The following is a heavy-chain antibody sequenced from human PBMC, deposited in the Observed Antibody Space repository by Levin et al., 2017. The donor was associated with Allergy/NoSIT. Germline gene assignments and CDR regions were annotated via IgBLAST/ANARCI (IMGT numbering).Heavy chain of an antibody. CDR1: GFTFSSYA. D-gene: IGHD3-16*01. V-gene: IGHV3-23*01. Sequence: GESLKISCAASGFTFSSYAMSWVRQAPGKGLEWVSAISGSGGSTYYADSVKGRFTISRDNSKNTLYLQMNSLRAEDTAVYYCAKGLGATATYFDYWGQGTLVTVSS. CDR2: ISGSGGST. J-gene: IGHJ4*02. CDR3: AKGLGATATYFDY.